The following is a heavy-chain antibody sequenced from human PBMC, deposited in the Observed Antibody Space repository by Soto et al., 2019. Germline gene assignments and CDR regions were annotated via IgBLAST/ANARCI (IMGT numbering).Heavy chain of an antibody. V-gene: IGHV1-18*01. CDR2: ISTFNGNT. J-gene: IGHJ3*02. D-gene: IGHD5-18*01. CDR3: ARETGGDNYGPGGFDI. Sequence: VHLVQSGAEVKKPGASVTVSCKASGYTFTNYGINWVRQAPGHGLEWMGWISTFNGNTKFAQRLQGRVTMTRDTSTSTVYMDLKSLRSDDTAVYFCARETGGDNYGPGGFDIWGQGTMVTVSS. CDR1: GYTFTNYG.